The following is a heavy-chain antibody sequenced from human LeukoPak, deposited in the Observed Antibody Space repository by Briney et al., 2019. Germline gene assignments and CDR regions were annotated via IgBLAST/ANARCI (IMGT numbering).Heavy chain of an antibody. CDR2: IYYNGNT. D-gene: IGHD3-22*01. V-gene: IGHV4-59*01. CDR1: GVSISSSY. J-gene: IGHJ3*02. Sequence: SGTLSLTCTVSGVSISSSYWSWIRQPPGKRLEWIGYIYYNGNTNSNPSLKSRVTISADTSKNQFSLKLSSVTAADTAVYYCVRGNYDNRGYSNALDIWGQGAMVTVSS. CDR3: VRGNYDNRGYSNALDI.